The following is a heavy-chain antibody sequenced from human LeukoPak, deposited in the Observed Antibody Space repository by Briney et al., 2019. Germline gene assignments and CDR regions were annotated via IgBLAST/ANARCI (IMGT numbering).Heavy chain of an antibody. CDR3: ARVYSSSSGGGLGY. CDR2: INPNSGGT. J-gene: IGHJ4*02. Sequence: ASVKASCKASGYTFTGYYMHWVRQAPGQGLEWMGWINPNSGGTNYAQKFQGRVTMTRDTSISTAYMELSRLRSDDTAVYYCARVYSSSSGGGLGYWGQGTLVTVSS. D-gene: IGHD6-6*01. V-gene: IGHV1-2*02. CDR1: GYTFTGYY.